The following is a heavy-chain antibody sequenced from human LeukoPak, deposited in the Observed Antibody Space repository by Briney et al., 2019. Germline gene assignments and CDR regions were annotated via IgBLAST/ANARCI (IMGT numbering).Heavy chain of an antibody. CDR2: IKQDGSEK. CDR1: GFTFSSYR. D-gene: IGHD1-26*01. Sequence: GGPLRLSCAASGFTFSSYRMSGVRQPPGKGLEWGANIKQDGSEKSYVHSVKGRFTIFRDNAKNSLYLQMNSLRAEDTAVYYCARVDWGATDYWGQGTLVTVSS. J-gene: IGHJ4*02. CDR3: ARVDWGATDY. V-gene: IGHV3-7*01.